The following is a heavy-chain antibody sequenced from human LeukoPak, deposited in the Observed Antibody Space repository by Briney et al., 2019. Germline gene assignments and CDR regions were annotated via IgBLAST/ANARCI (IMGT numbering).Heavy chain of an antibody. Sequence: ASVKVSCKTSGYTFPSYGIGWVRQAPGQELEWMGWISAYNGNAIYAQNLQGRVTMTTDTSTRTVYMELRSLRSDDTAVYYCARGGPYSSSFDYWGQGTLVTVSS. CDR1: GYTFPSYG. D-gene: IGHD6-13*01. CDR3: ARGGPYSSSFDY. CDR2: ISAYNGNA. V-gene: IGHV1-18*01. J-gene: IGHJ4*02.